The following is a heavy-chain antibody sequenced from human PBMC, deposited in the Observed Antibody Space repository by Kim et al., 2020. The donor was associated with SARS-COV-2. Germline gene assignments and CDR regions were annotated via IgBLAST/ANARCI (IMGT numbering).Heavy chain of an antibody. D-gene: IGHD1-26*01. V-gene: IGHV3-72*01. CDR2: TT. J-gene: IGHJ4*02. Sequence: TTEYAASVKGRFTISRDDSKNSLYLQMNSLKTEDTAVYYCASIVGATRDYWGQGTLVTVSS. CDR3: ASIVGATRDY.